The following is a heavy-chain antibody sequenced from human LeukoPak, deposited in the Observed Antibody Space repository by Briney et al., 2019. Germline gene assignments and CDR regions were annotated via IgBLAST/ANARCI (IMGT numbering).Heavy chain of an antibody. CDR3: AKDTLEQ. CDR2: ISTSSSTI. V-gene: IGHV3-48*02. Sequence: GGSLRLSCAVSGFTFSSYGMTWVRQAPGKGLEWVSYISTSSSTIYYADSVKGRFTISRDDAENSLQLQMNSLRDEDTAVYYCAKDTLEQWGQGTLVSVSA. J-gene: IGHJ4*02. D-gene: IGHD1/OR15-1a*01. CDR1: GFTFSSYG.